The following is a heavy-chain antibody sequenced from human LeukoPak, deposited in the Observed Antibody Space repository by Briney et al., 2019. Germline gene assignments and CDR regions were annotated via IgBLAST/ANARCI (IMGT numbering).Heavy chain of an antibody. J-gene: IGHJ6*02. Sequence: ASVKVSCKASGYTFTSYYMHWVRQAPGQGLEWMGIINPSGGSTSYAQKFQGRVTMTTDTSTSTAYMELRSLRSDDTAVYYCALGDVVVVAARSRAIDYYGMDVWGQGTTVTVSS. V-gene: IGHV1-46*01. CDR1: GYTFTSYY. CDR2: INPSGGST. D-gene: IGHD2-15*01. CDR3: ALGDVVVVAARSRAIDYYGMDV.